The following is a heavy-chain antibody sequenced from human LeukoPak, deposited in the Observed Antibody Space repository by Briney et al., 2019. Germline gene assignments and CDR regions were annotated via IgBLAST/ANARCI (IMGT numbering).Heavy chain of an antibody. D-gene: IGHD2-2*01. CDR1: GGSISSSSSN. CDR3: ARHIGYCSSTSCYHHFDY. Sequence: PSETLSLTYTVSGGSISSSSSNWGWIRQPPGKGLEWIGRIYYSGSTYYNPSLKSRVSISVDTSKNQFSLNLSSVTAADTAVYYCARHIGYCSSTSCYHHFDYWGQGTLVTVSS. CDR2: IYYSGST. V-gene: IGHV4-39*01. J-gene: IGHJ4*01.